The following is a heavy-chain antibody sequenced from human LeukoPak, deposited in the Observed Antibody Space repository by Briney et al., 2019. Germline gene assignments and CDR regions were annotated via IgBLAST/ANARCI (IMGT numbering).Heavy chain of an antibody. Sequence: SETLSLTCTVSGGSVSSGSYYWSWIRQHPGKGLEWIGYIYYSGSTYYNPSLKSRVTISVDTSKNQFSLKLSSVTAADTAVYYCAVAAAGLFDYWGQGTLVTVSS. D-gene: IGHD6-13*01. J-gene: IGHJ4*02. CDR3: AVAAAGLFDY. CDR2: IYYSGST. CDR1: GGSVSSGSYY. V-gene: IGHV4-31*03.